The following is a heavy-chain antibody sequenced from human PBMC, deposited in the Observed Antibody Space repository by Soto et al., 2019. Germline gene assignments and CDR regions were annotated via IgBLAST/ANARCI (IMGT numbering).Heavy chain of an antibody. CDR2: ISYDGSNK. J-gene: IGHJ6*02. Sequence: GGSLRLSCAASGFTFSSYAMHWVRQAPGKGLEWVAVISYDGSNKYYADSVKGRFTICRDNSKNTLYLQMNSLRAEDTAVYYCARGKAITMIVVVSYYYYGMDVWGQGTTVTVSS. CDR1: GFTFSSYA. D-gene: IGHD3-22*01. CDR3: ARGKAITMIVVVSYYYYGMDV. V-gene: IGHV3-30-3*01.